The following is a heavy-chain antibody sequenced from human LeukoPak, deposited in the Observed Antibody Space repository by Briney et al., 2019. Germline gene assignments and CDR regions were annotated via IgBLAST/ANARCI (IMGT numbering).Heavy chain of an antibody. D-gene: IGHD3-3*01. CDR2: INPSGGST. J-gene: IGHJ3*02. V-gene: IGHV1-46*01. CDR1: GYTFTSYY. Sequence: PEASVKVSCKASGYTFTSYYMHWVRQAPGQGLEWMGIINPSGGSTSYAQKFQGRVTMTRDTSTSTVYMELSSLRSEDTAVYYCARVVKEPHGAIFGVVITPAAFDIWGQGTMVTVSS. CDR3: ARVVKEPHGAIFGVVITPAAFDI.